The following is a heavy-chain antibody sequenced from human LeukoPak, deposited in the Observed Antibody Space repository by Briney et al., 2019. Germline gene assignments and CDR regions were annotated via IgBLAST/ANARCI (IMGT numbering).Heavy chain of an antibody. CDR1: GGSISRGGYY. J-gene: IGHJ4*02. CDR2: IYYSGST. CDR3: ARGGRGGYDYSFDY. D-gene: IGHD5-12*01. V-gene: IGHV4-31*03. Sequence: SQTLSLTCTVSGGSISRGGYYWIWIRQHPGKGLEWIGYIYYSGSTYYNPSLKSRVTISVDTSKNQFSLKLSSVTAADTAVYYCARGGRGGYDYSFDYWGQGTLVTVSS.